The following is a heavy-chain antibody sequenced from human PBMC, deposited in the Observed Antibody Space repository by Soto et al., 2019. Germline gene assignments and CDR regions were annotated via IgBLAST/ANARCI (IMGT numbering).Heavy chain of an antibody. J-gene: IGHJ4*02. CDR2: IIPIIGTA. CDR3: ARFGKTGSFDY. D-gene: IGHD3-16*01. CDR1: GYSFTNYG. Sequence: SVKVSCKASGYSFTNYGVTWVRQAPGQGLEWMGGIIPIIGTANYAQKFQGRVTITADESTSTAYMELSSLRSEDTAVYYCARFGKTGSFDYWGQGTLVTVSS. V-gene: IGHV1-69*13.